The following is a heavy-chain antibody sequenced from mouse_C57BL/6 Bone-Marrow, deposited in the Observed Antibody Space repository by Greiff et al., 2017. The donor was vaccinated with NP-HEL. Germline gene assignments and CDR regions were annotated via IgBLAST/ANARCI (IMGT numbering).Heavy chain of an antibody. V-gene: IGHV5-4*01. CDR2: ISDGGSYT. Sequence: EVQGVESGGGLVKPGGSLKLSCAASGFTFSSYAMSWVRQTPEKRLEWVATISDGGSYTYYPDNVKGRFTISRDNAKNNLYLQMSHLKSEDTAIYYCERKSSGYAYWGRGTLVTVSA. CDR3: ERKSSGYAY. J-gene: IGHJ3*01. D-gene: IGHD3-2*02. CDR1: GFTFSSYA.